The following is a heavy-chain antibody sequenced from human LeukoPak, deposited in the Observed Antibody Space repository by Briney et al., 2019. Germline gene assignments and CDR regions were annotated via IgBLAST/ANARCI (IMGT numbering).Heavy chain of an antibody. D-gene: IGHD6-19*01. Sequence: ASVKVSCKASGYTFTSYGISWVRQAPGQGLEWMGWISAYNGNTNYAQKLQGRVTMTTDTSTSTAYMELRSLRSDDTAVYYCARDFLPTWYSSGWYSDYWGQRTLVTVSS. J-gene: IGHJ4*01. CDR1: GYTFTSYG. CDR2: ISAYNGNT. CDR3: ARDFLPTWYSSGWYSDY. V-gene: IGHV1-18*01.